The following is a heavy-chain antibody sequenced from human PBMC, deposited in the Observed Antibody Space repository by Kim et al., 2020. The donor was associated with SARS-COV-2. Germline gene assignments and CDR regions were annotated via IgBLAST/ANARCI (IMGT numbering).Heavy chain of an antibody. CDR2: ISSSGSYI. J-gene: IGHJ5*01. CDR1: GFAFSDYY. D-gene: IGHD6-13*01. Sequence: GGSLRLSCVASGFAFSDYYMTWIRQAPGKGLEWLSYISSSGSYIVYAESVKGRFSISRDNAKKSLYLQMNSLRAEDTAVYYCARVSSGSSSWYWFDAWG. CDR3: ARVSSGSSSWYWFDA. V-gene: IGHV3-11*05.